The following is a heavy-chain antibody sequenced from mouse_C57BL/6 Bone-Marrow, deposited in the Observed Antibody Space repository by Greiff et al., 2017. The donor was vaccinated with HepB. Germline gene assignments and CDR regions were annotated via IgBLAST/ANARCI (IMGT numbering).Heavy chain of an antibody. CDR3: AAYDYDNSSMDY. CDR2: ISYSGST. D-gene: IGHD2-4*01. CDR1: GYSITSGYD. V-gene: IGHV3-1*01. Sequence: VQLKESGPGMVKPSQSLSLTCTVTGYSITSGYDWHWIRHFPGNKLEWMGYISYSGSTNYNPSLKSRISITHDTSKNHFFLKLNSVTTEDTATYYCAAYDYDNSSMDYWGQGTSVTVSS. J-gene: IGHJ4*01.